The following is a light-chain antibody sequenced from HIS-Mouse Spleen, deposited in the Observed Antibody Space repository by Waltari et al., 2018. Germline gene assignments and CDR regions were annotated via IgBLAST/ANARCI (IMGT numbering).Light chain of an antibody. CDR1: SSDVGRYNL. Sequence: PGQSITISCTGTSSDVGRYNLVSWYQQHPGKAPKLMIYEGSKRPSGVSNRFSGSKSGNTASLTISGLQAEDEADYYCCSYAGSSTVVFGGGTKLTVL. V-gene: IGLV2-23*01. CDR2: EGS. CDR3: CSYAGSSTVV. J-gene: IGLJ2*01.